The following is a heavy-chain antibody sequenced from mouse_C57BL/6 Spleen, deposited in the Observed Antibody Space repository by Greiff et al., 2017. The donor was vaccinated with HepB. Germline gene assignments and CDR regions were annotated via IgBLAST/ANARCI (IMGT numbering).Heavy chain of an antibody. V-gene: IGHV1-81*01. CDR1: GYTFTSYG. CDR3: ARGLRERIYAMDY. J-gene: IGHJ4*01. D-gene: IGHD2-4*01. Sequence: VKLMESGAELARPGASVKLSCKASGYTFTSYGISWVKQRTGQGLEWIGEIYPRSGNTYYNEKFKGKATLTADKSSSTSYMELRSLTSEDSAVYFCARGLRERIYAMDYWGQGTSVTVSS. CDR2: IYPRSGNT.